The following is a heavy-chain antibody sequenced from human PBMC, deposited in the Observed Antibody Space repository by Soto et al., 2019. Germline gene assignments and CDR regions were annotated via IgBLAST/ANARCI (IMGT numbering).Heavy chain of an antibody. J-gene: IGHJ4*02. V-gene: IGHV4-34*01. CDR2: INHSGST. D-gene: IGHD3-3*01. Sequence: QVQLQQWGAGLLKPSETLSLTCAVYGGSFSGYYWSWIRQPPGKGLEWIGEINHSGSTNYNPPLNSRLTISVDTSKNHFALKLSSVTAADTAVYYCARTRITIFGVVSTFDYWGQGTLVTVSS. CDR3: ARTRITIFGVVSTFDY. CDR1: GGSFSGYY.